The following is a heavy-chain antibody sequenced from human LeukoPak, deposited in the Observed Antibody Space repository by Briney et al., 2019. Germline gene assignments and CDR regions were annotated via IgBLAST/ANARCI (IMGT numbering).Heavy chain of an antibody. CDR1: GGSFSGYY. V-gene: IGHV4-34*01. CDR2: INHSGST. Sequence: PSETLSLTCAVYGGSFSGYYWSWIRQPPGKGLEWIGEINHSGSTNYNPSLKSRVTLSVDTSKNQFSLKLSSVTAADTAVYYCARGIVATITPYYFDYWGQGTLVTVSS. D-gene: IGHD5-12*01. CDR3: ARGIVATITPYYFDY. J-gene: IGHJ4*02.